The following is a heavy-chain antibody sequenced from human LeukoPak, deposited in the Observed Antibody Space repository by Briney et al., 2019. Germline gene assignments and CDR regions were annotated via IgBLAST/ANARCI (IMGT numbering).Heavy chain of an antibody. CDR2: ITPNNGGT. D-gene: IGHD3-10*01. J-gene: IGHJ4*02. CDR3: ARDTALIITPGGPDY. Sequence: ASVKVSCKASGYTFTDYYMHWVRQAPGQGFEWMGRITPNNGGTNYAQKFQGRVTMTRDTSISTAYMELSRLRSDDTALYYCARDTALIITPGGPDYWGRGTLITVSS. CDR1: GYTFTDYY. V-gene: IGHV1-2*06.